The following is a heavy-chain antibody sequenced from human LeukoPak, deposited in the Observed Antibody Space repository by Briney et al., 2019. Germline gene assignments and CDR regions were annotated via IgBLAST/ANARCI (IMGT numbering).Heavy chain of an antibody. J-gene: IGHJ3*02. CDR1: GYSISSGYY. D-gene: IGHD3-9*01. Sequence: SETLSLTCAVSGYSISSGYYWGWIRQPPGKGLEWIGSIYHSGSTYYNPSLKSRVTISVDTSKNQFSLKLSSVTAADTAVYYCAREDILIGYYVDKAFNIWAKGQWSPSLQ. CDR3: AREDILIGYYVDKAFNI. V-gene: IGHV4-38-2*02. CDR2: IYHSGST.